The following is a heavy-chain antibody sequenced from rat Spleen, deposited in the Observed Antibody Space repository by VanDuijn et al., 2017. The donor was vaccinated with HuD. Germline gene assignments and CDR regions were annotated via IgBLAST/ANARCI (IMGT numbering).Heavy chain of an antibody. CDR3: AREADIPFHYFDY. CDR2: ISYAGNST. Sequence: EVQLVESGGGLVQPGRSLKLSCSASGFTFSDFNMAWVRQAPKKGLEWVATISYAGNSTYYRDYVKGRFTISRDNAKSALYLQMDSLRSEDTATYYCAREADIPFHYFDYWGQGVMVTVSS. CDR1: GFTFSDFN. D-gene: IGHD2-3*01. J-gene: IGHJ2*01. V-gene: IGHV5-7*01.